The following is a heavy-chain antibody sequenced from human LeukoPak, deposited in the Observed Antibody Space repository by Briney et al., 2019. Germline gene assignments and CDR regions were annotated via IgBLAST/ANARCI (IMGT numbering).Heavy chain of an antibody. CDR1: GFTFSSYG. V-gene: IGHV3-33*01. Sequence: GGSLRLSCAASGFTFSSYGMHWVRQAPGKGLEWVAVIWYDGSNKYYADSVKGRFTISRDNSKNTQYLQMNSLRAEDTAVYYCARVETEVLWFGELSYPYGMDVWGKGTTVTVSS. CDR2: IWYDGSNK. J-gene: IGHJ6*04. CDR3: ARVETEVLWFGELSYPYGMDV. D-gene: IGHD3-10*01.